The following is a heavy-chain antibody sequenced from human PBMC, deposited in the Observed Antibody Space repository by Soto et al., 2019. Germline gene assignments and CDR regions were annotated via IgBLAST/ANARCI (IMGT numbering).Heavy chain of an antibody. Sequence: QVQLVESGGDLVKPGGSLRLSCAASGFTFSDYYMSWIRQAPGKGLEWVSYISRSGNTIYYADSVKGRFTISRDNAKNSLYLQMNSLRADDTAVYYCARVVAMVRGAPCWFDPWGQGTLVTVSS. CDR3: ARVVAMVRGAPCWFDP. V-gene: IGHV3-11*01. J-gene: IGHJ5*02. CDR1: GFTFSDYY. D-gene: IGHD3-10*01. CDR2: ISRSGNTI.